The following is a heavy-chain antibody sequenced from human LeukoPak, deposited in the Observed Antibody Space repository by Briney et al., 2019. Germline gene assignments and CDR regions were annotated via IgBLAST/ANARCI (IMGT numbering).Heavy chain of an antibody. D-gene: IGHD3-10*01. CDR2: IYSDGST. CDR3: ATGERMVRGDGVDY. J-gene: IGHJ4*02. CDR1: GFTHRHYY. Sequence: GGSLRLSCAPSGFTHRHYYMSWLRQAPGKGLEWVSVIYSDGSTYYADSVKGRFTISRDNSKNTLYLQMNSMRAEDTAVYFCATGERMVRGDGVDYWGQGTLVTVSS. V-gene: IGHV3-66*01.